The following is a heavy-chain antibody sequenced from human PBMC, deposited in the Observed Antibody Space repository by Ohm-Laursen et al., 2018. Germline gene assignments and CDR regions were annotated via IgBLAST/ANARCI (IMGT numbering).Heavy chain of an antibody. CDR3: AGEFYFDSSGYYY. CDR1: GHSIRSGYY. J-gene: IGHJ4*02. Sequence: TLSLTCRVSGHSIRSGYYWGWIRQPPGKGLEWIGSIYPRGTTYYNPSLESRVALSVDTSKSQLSLNLASAPTADTAVYYCAGEFYFDSSGYYYWGQGILVIVSS. V-gene: IGHV4-38-2*01. D-gene: IGHD3-22*01. CDR2: IYPRGTT.